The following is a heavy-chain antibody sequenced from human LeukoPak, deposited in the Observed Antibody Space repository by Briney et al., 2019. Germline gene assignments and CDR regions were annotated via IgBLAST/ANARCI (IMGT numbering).Heavy chain of an antibody. J-gene: IGHJ6*03. CDR3: ARHRGYCSSTSCQTYYYYYYMDV. V-gene: IGHV4-34*01. CDR1: GGSFSGYY. D-gene: IGHD2-2*01. CDR2: INHSGST. Sequence: SETLSLTCAVYGGSFSGYYWSWIRQPPGKGLEWIGEINHSGSTNYNPSLKSRVTISVDTSKNQFSLKLSSVTAADTAVYYCARHRGYCSSTSCQTYYYYYYMDVWGKGTTVTISS.